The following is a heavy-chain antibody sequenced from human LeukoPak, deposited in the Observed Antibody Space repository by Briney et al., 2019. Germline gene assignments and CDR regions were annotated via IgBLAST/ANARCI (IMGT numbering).Heavy chain of an antibody. V-gene: IGHV1-46*01. CDR2: INPSGGST. J-gene: IGHJ4*02. D-gene: IGHD6-19*01. Sequence: ASVKVSCKASGYTFTSYYMHWVRQAPGQGLEWMGIINPSGGSTSYAQKFQDRVTMTRDTSTSTVYMELSSLRSEDTAVYYCATSPYSSGWYSWWGQGTLVTVSS. CDR3: ATSPYSSGWYSW. CDR1: GYTFTSYY.